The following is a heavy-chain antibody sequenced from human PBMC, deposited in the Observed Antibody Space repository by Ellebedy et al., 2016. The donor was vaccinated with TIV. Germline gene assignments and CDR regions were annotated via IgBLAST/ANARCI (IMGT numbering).Heavy chain of an antibody. V-gene: IGHV1-46*01. CDR2: INPSGGST. Sequence: ASVKVSXXASGYTFTGYYMHWVRQAPGQGLEWMGWINPSGGSTSYAQKFQGRVTMTRDTSTSTVYMELSSLRSEDTAVYYCARGGVIAHYYYYGMDVWGQGTTVTVSS. CDR3: ARGGVIAHYYYYGMDV. D-gene: IGHD2-21*01. J-gene: IGHJ6*02. CDR1: GYTFTGYY.